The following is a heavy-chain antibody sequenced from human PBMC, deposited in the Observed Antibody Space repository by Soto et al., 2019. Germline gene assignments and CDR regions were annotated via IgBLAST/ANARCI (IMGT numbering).Heavy chain of an antibody. V-gene: IGHV4-34*01. CDR2: INHSGST. CDR3: ARDKITGLFDY. Sequence: SETLSLTCAVYGGSFSGYYWTWIRQPPGTGLEWIGEINHSGSTNYNPSLKSRVTTSVDTSKNQFSLKLTSVTAADTAVYYCARDKITGLFDYWGQGTLVTVS. CDR1: GGSFSGYY. J-gene: IGHJ4*02. D-gene: IGHD2-8*02.